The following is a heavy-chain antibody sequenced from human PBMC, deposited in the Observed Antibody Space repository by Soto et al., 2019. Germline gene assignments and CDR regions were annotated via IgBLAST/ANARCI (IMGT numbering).Heavy chain of an antibody. Sequence: PGGSLRLSCAASGFTFSSYGMHWVRQAPGKGLEWVAVIWYDGSNKYYADSVKGRFTISRDNSKNTLYLQMNSLRAEDTAVYYCARGDPLSIFGVVHTLYFDYWGQGTLVTVSS. CDR3: ARGDPLSIFGVVHTLYFDY. D-gene: IGHD3-3*01. V-gene: IGHV3-33*01. CDR1: GFTFSSYG. J-gene: IGHJ4*02. CDR2: IWYDGSNK.